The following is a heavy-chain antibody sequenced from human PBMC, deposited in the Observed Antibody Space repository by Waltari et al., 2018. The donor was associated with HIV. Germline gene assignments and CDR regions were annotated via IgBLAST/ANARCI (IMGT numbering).Heavy chain of an antibody. Sequence: EVQVLESGGGLVQPGGSLRLSCAASGFTFSAYAMGWVRQTPGKGVRWVSAIGRSGASTFYADSVKGRFTIARDKSKNTLYLQMNSLRAEDTAVYYCARGHRETVTTLRFDPWGQGTLVTVSS. CDR3: ARGHRETVTTLRFDP. D-gene: IGHD4-17*01. J-gene: IGHJ5*02. V-gene: IGHV3-23*01. CDR1: GFTFSAYA. CDR2: IGRSGAST.